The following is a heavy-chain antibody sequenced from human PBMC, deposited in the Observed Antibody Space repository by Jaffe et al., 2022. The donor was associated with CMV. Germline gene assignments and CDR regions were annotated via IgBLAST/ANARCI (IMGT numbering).Heavy chain of an antibody. CDR2: ISYDGSNK. D-gene: IGHD3-22*01. V-gene: IGHV3-30*18. J-gene: IGHJ3*02. CDR3: AKSTNYYDSSGYPHDAFDI. CDR1: GFTFSSYG. Sequence: QVQLVESGGGVVQPGRSLRLSCAASGFTFSSYGMHWVRQAPGKGLEWVAVISYDGSNKYYADSVKGRFTISRDNSKNTLYLQMNSLRAEDTAVYYCAKSTNYYDSSGYPHDAFDIWGQGTMVTVSS.